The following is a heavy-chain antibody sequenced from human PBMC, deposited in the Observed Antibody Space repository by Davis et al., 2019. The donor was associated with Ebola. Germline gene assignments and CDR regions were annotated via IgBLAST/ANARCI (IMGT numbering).Heavy chain of an antibody. CDR1: GFTFSSYS. J-gene: IGHJ2*01. CDR2: IKQDGSEK. V-gene: IGHV3-7*01. D-gene: IGHD2-2*01. Sequence: GGSLRLSCAASGFTFSSYSMNWVRQAPGKGLEWVANIKQDGSEKYYVDSVKGRFTISRDNAKNSLYLQMNSLRAEDMAVYYCAISSTARGGFDLWGRGTLVTVSS. CDR3: AISSTARGGFDL.